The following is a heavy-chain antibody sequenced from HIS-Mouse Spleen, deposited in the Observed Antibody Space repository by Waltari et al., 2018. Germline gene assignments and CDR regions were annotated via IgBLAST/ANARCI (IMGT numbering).Heavy chain of an antibody. CDR2: IYYSGGT. CDR3: ARSPYYDFWSVYSDNWFDP. CDR1: GGSISSGGYY. V-gene: IGHV4-31*03. J-gene: IGHJ5*02. D-gene: IGHD3-3*01. Sequence: QVQLQESGPGLVKPSQTLSLTCTVSGGSISSGGYYWSWIRQHPGKGLEWIGYIYYSGGTDYNPALKSRVTISVETSKNQFSLKLSSVTAADTAVYYCARSPYYDFWSVYSDNWFDPWGQGTLVTVSS.